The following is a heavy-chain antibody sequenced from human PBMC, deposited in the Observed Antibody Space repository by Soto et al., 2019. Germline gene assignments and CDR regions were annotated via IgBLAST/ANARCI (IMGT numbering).Heavy chain of an antibody. CDR1: GFTFSSYD. V-gene: IGHV3-13*01. Sequence: GGSLRLSCAASGFTFSSYDMHWVRQATGKGLEWVSAIGTAGDTYYPGSVKGRFTISRENAKNSLYLQMNSLRAEDTAVYYCARDSVGGKTPGMDVWGQGTTVTVSS. CDR2: IGTAGDT. D-gene: IGHD1-26*01. J-gene: IGHJ6*02. CDR3: ARDSVGGKTPGMDV.